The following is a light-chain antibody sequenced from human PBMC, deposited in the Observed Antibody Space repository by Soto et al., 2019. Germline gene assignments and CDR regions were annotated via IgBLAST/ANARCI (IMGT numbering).Light chain of an antibody. CDR3: QQYNNWPPIT. CDR1: QSVSSK. J-gene: IGKJ5*01. V-gene: IGKV3-15*01. Sequence: EIAMTQPPATLSVSPGERATLSCRASQSVSSKLAWYQQKPGQAPRLLIYGASTRATGIPARFSGSGSGTEFTLTISSLQSEDFAVYYCQQYNNWPPITFGQGTRLEIK. CDR2: GAS.